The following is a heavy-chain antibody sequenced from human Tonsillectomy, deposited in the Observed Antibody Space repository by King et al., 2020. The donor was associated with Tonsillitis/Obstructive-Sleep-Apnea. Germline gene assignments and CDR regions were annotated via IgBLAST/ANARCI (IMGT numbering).Heavy chain of an antibody. CDR3: ATTGSGTYSPLIF. Sequence: VQLVESGGGLVKPGGSLRLSCAASGFTFSDYYMSWLRQAPGKGLEWVSYIIPSSSYTNYADSMKGRFTISRDNAKNLLYLQMNSLRAEDTAVYYCATTGSGTYSPLIFWGQGALVTVSS. V-gene: IGHV3-11*05. D-gene: IGHD3-10*01. CDR1: GFTFSDYY. CDR2: IIPSSSYT. J-gene: IGHJ4*02.